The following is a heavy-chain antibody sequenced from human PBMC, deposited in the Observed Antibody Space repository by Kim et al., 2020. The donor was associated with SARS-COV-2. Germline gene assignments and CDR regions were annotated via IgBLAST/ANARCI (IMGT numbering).Heavy chain of an antibody. J-gene: IGHJ4*02. D-gene: IGHD6-19*01. V-gene: IGHV4-34*01. CDR3: ARVVGIRRIAVAGTKPRSYFDY. Sequence: SETLSLTCAVYGGSFSGYYWSWIRQPPGKGLEWIGEINHSGSTNYNPSLKSRVTISVDTSKNQFSLKLSSVTAADTAVYYCARVVGIRRIAVAGTKPRSYFDYWGQGTLVTGSS. CDR1: GGSFSGYY. CDR2: INHSGST.